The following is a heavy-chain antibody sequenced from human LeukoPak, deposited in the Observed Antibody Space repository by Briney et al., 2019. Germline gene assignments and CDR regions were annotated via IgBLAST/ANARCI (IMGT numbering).Heavy chain of an antibody. V-gene: IGHV4-4*02. D-gene: IGHD5-24*01. CDR3: ARNATRDGYNFGAFDI. CDR2: IYHSGST. CDR1: GGSISSSNW. J-gene: IGHJ3*02. Sequence: PSETLSLTCAVSGGSISSSNWWSWVRQPPGKGLEWIGEIYHSGSTNYNPSLKGRVTISVDKSKNQFSLKLSSVTAADTAVYYCARNATRDGYNFGAFDIWGRGTMVTVSS.